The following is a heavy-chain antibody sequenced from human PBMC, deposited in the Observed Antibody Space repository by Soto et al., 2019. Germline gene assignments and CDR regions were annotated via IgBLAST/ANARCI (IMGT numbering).Heavy chain of an antibody. CDR1: GCTFSSYA. CDR3: AGVYSSSWYYFEY. CDR2: IIPIFGTA. Sequence: SVKVSCKASGCTFSSYAISWVRQGPGQGLEWMGGIIPIFGTANYAQKFQGRVTITADESTSTAYMELSSLRSEDTAVYYCAGVYSSSWYYFEYWGQGTLVNVS. V-gene: IGHV1-69*13. D-gene: IGHD6-13*01. J-gene: IGHJ4*02.